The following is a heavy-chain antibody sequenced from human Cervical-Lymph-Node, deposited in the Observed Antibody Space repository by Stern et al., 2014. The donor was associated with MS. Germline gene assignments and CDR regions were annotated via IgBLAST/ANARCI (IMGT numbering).Heavy chain of an antibody. Sequence: VKLVESGGGLVKPGGSLRLSCAASGFTFSDYYMSWIRQAPGKGLEWVSYISSSGSTIYYAGSVKVRFTISRDNAKYSLDLLMNSLRAEDTAVYYCAREDHLYPLDIWGQGTMVTVSS. CDR1: GFTFSDYY. V-gene: IGHV3-11*01. J-gene: IGHJ3*02. CDR2: ISSSGSTI. CDR3: AREDHLYPLDI. D-gene: IGHD1-14*01.